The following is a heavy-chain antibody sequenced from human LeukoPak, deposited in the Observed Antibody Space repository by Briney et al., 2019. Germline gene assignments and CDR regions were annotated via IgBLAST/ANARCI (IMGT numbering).Heavy chain of an antibody. D-gene: IGHD2-2*01. Sequence: GASVKVSCKASNFTFTTYAISWVRQAPGQGLEWLGWISAYNGYTKNAQKLQGRVTMTTDTSTSTAYMELGSLRSDDTAIYYCARVGRGDIVVVPATMDPYPLYYMDGWGKGTTVTVSS. CDR2: ISAYNGYT. CDR3: ARVGRGDIVVVPATMDPYPLYYMDG. CDR1: NFTFTTYA. V-gene: IGHV1-18*01. J-gene: IGHJ6*03.